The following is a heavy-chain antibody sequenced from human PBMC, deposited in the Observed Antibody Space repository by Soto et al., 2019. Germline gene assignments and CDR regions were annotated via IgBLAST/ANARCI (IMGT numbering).Heavy chain of an antibody. D-gene: IGHD1-20*01. V-gene: IGHV3-23*01. CDR2: ISGSGGST. J-gene: IGHJ3*02. Sequence: DVQLLESGGGLVQPGGSLRLSCAASGFTFSTHAMNWVRQAPGKGLEWVSAISGSGGSTYYADSVKGRFTISRDSAKNSLFLIMDSLRVEDTAVYYCAAYNTSRHAAFDIWGQGTTVIVSS. CDR1: GFTFSTHA. CDR3: AAYNTSRHAAFDI.